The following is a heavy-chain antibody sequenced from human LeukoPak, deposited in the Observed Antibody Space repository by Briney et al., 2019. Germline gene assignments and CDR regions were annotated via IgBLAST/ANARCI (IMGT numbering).Heavy chain of an antibody. CDR2: IYYSGST. V-gene: IGHV4-59*01. Sequence: KPSETLSLXCTVSGGSISSYYWSWIRQPPGKGLEWIGYIYYSGSTNYNPSLKSRVTISVDTSKNQFSLKLSSVTAEDTAVYYCAHLVSGWYGGVRMDYWGQGTLVTVSS. CDR3: AHLVSGWYGGVRMDY. CDR1: GGSISSYY. D-gene: IGHD6-19*01. J-gene: IGHJ4*02.